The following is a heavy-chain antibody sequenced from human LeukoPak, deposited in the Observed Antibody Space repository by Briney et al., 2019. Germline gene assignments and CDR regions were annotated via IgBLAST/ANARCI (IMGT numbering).Heavy chain of an antibody. D-gene: IGHD2-21*01. CDR2: VRVDGSRE. J-gene: IGHJ4*02. V-gene: IGHV3-30*02. CDR1: GFPFETFG. Sequence: PGGSLRLSCAASGFPFETFGIHWLRQAPGKGLEWVASVRVDGSRESYADSLRGRFSISRDNAKNTVSLQMNNLRAEDTAIYYCAKSDCGSDGCKLLNYWGQGTLVSASS. CDR3: AKSDCGSDGCKLLNY.